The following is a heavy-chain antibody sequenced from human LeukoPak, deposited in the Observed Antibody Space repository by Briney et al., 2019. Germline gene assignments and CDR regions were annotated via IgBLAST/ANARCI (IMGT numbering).Heavy chain of an antibody. CDR3: SRQNGAFSPFGY. J-gene: IGHJ4*02. CDR1: GRSITSTNW. V-gene: IGHV4-4*02. Sequence: KPSGTLSLTCGVSGRSITSTNWWSWVRQPPGQGLEWIGEISLSGLTNYNPSLKSRVTMALDKSKNHLSLNLTSVTAADTAVYYCSRQNGAFSPFGYWGQGTLVTVPS. D-gene: IGHD2-8*01. CDR2: ISLSGLT.